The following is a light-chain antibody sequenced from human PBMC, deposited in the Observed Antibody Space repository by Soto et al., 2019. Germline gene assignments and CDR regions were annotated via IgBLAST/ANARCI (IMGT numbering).Light chain of an antibody. CDR2: DVS. J-gene: IGLJ3*02. CDR1: SSDVGGYNY. Sequence: QAVVTQPASVSGSPGQSITISCTGTSSDVGGYNYVSWYQQHPGKAPKLMIYDVSNRPSGVSNRFSGSKSGNTASLTISGLQAEDEADYFCSSYTGSSTSFGGGTKVTVL. V-gene: IGLV2-14*01. CDR3: SSYTGSSTS.